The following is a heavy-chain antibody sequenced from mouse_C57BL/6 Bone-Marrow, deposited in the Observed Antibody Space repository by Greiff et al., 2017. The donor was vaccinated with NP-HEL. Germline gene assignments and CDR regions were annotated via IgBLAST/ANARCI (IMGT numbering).Heavy chain of an antibody. Sequence: EVMLVESGGGLVKPGGSLKLSCAASGFTFSSYAMSWVRQTPEKRLEWVATISDGGSYTYYPDNVKGRFTISRDNAKNNLYLQMSHLKSEDTAMYYCAIITTVVATDWYFDVWGTGTTVTVSS. D-gene: IGHD1-1*01. V-gene: IGHV5-4*03. CDR2: ISDGGSYT. J-gene: IGHJ1*03. CDR3: AIITTVVATDWYFDV. CDR1: GFTFSSYA.